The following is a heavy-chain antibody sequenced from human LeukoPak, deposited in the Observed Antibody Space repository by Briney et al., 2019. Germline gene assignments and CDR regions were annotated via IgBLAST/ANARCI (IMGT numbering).Heavy chain of an antibody. J-gene: IGHJ6*04. CDR1: AGTFSIYA. V-gene: IGHV1-69*13. Sequence: SVTVSFKAAAGTFSIYAISWVRQAPGQGLEWMGGIIPIFGTANYAQKFQGRVTITADESTSTAYMELSSLRSEDTAVYYCATNRYSYYYYGMDVWGKGTTVTVSS. CDR3: ATNRYSYYYYGMDV. CDR2: IIPIFGTA. D-gene: IGHD5-18*01.